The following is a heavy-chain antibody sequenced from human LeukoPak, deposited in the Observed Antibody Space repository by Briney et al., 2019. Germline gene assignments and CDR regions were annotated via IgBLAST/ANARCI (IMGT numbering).Heavy chain of an antibody. D-gene: IGHD3-9*01. V-gene: IGHV1-2*02. CDR1: GYTFTGYY. CDR3: ARDLVLVIREDNHDAFDI. J-gene: IGHJ3*02. CDR2: INPNHGDT. Sequence: ASVKVSCTASGYTFTGYYMHWVRQAPGQGLEWMGWINPNHGDTNYAQKFQDRVSMTRDTSISTAYMELSRLRSDDTAVYYCARDLVLVIREDNHDAFDIWGQGTMVTVSS.